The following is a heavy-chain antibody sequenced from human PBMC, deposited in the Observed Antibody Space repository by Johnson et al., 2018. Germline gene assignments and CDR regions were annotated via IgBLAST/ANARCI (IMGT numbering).Heavy chain of an antibody. CDR1: GGTFSSYT. CDR2: IIPILGIA. V-gene: IGHV1-69*02. D-gene: IGHD3/OR15-3a*01. J-gene: IGHJ3*02. CDR3: ARPPGTETDAFDI. Sequence: QVQLVQSGAEVKKPGSSVKVSCKASGGTFSSYTISWVRQAPGQGLEWMGRIIPILGIANSAQKFQGRVTITADKSTSTAYMELSSLRSEDTAVYYCARPPGTETDAFDIWGQGTMVTVSS.